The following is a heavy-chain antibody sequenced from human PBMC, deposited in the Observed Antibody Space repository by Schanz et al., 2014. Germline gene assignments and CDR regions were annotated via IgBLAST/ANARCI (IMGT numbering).Heavy chain of an antibody. CDR3: ARAGQDFEYSSLSPIWYFDL. CDR2: INPNSGGT. J-gene: IGHJ2*01. D-gene: IGHD6-6*01. V-gene: IGHV1-2*02. CDR1: GYTFTGYY. Sequence: QVKLVQSGAEVKKPGASVKVSCKASGYTFTGYYMHWVRQAPGQGLEWMGWINPNSGGTNYAQKFQGRVTMTRDTSISTAYMELSRLRSDDTAVYYCARAGQDFEYSSLSPIWYFDLWGRGTLVPVSS.